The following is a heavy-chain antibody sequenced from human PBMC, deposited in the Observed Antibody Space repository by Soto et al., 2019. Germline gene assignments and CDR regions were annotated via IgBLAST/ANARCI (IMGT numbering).Heavy chain of an antibody. CDR2: MNSDGSTT. CDR1: GFTFSTYW. V-gene: IGHV3-74*01. CDR3: VRDGYPAWVYGVDV. J-gene: IGHJ6*02. Sequence: GGSRRLSCAASGFTFSTYWMHWVRQAPGKWLVWVSRMNSDGSTTNYADSVKGRFTISRDNARNTLYLQMNSLRAEDTAVYYCVRDGYPAWVYGVDVWGQGXTVTVYS. D-gene: IGHD1-1*01.